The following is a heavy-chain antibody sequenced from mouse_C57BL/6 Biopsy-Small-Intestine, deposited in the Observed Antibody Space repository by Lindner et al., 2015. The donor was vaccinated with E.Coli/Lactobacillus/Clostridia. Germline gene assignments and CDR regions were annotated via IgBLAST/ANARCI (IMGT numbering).Heavy chain of an antibody. J-gene: IGHJ4*01. D-gene: IGHD4-1*01. CDR2: SRNKANDYTR. V-gene: IGHV7-1*01. Sequence: VQLQESGGGLVQSGRSLRLSCATSGFTFSDFYMEWVRQAPGKGLEWIAASRNKANDYTREYSASVKGRFIVSRDTSQSILYLQMNVLRAEDTAIYYCARDLGAMDYWGQGTSVTVSS. CDR1: GFTFSDFY. CDR3: ARDLGAMDY.